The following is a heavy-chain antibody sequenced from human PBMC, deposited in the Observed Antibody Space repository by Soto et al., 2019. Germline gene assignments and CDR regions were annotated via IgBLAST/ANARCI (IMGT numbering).Heavy chain of an antibody. D-gene: IGHD3-3*01. Sequence: GGSLRLSCAGSGFVFSNAWMNWVRQAPGKAPEWVGRIKSETDGGTTDYAASVKGRFTISRDDSKNTVFLQLNSLRIEDTAVYHCTPNYDNWSGFFSWGQGT. CDR1: GFVFSNAW. J-gene: IGHJ5*02. CDR3: TPNYDNWSGFFS. V-gene: IGHV3-15*07. CDR2: IKSETDGGTT.